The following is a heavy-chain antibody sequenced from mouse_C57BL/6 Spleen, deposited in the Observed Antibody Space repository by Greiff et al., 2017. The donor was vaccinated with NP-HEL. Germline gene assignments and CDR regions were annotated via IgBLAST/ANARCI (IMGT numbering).Heavy chain of an antibody. D-gene: IGHD2-3*01. CDR1: GFTFSSYA. Sequence: EVQLVESGEGLVKPGGSLKLSCAASGFTFSSYAMSWVRQTPEKRLEWVAYISSGGDYIYYADTVKGRFTISRDNARNTLYLQMSSLKSEDTAMYYCTRDSWDGYSYAMDYWGQGTSVTVSS. CDR3: TRDSWDGYSYAMDY. J-gene: IGHJ4*01. V-gene: IGHV5-9-1*02. CDR2: ISSGGDYI.